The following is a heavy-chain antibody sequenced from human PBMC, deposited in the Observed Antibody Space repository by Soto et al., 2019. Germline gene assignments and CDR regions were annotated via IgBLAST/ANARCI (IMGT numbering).Heavy chain of an antibody. J-gene: IGHJ4*02. V-gene: IGHV1-24*01. CDR2: FDPEDGET. Sequence: ASVKVSCKVSGYTLTELSMHWVRQAPGKGLEWMGGFDPEDGETIYAQKFQGRVTMTEDTSTDTAYMELSSLRSEDTAVYYCATCGSRYYCSRNIPFDYWGQGTLVTVSS. CDR1: GYTLTELS. CDR3: ATCGSRYYCSRNIPFDY. D-gene: IGHD2-2*01.